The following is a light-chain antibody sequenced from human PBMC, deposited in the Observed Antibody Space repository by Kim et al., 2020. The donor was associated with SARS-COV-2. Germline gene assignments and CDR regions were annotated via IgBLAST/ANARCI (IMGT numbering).Light chain of an antibody. J-gene: IGLJ2*01. V-gene: IGLV4-69*01. Sequence: QLVLTQSPSASASLGASVKLTCTLSSGHSSYAIAWHQQQPEKGPRYLMKLNSDGSHSKGDGIPDRFSGSSSGAERYLTISSLQSEDEADYYCQTWGTVVFGGGTQLTVL. CDR1: SGHSSYA. CDR2: LNSDGSH. CDR3: QTWGTVV.